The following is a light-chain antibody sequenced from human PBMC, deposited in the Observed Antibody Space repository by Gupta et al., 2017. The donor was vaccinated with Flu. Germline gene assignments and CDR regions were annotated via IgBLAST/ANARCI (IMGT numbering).Light chain of an antibody. CDR1: QSVRSGY. CDR2: GAS. Sequence: GTLSLSPGERATLSCRASQSVRSGYLAWYQQKPGQAPRLLIYGASSRATGVPDRFSGSGSGTEFTLTISRLEPEDFAVYYCQQYGSSPRTFGQGTRVEIK. J-gene: IGKJ1*01. CDR3: QQYGSSPRT. V-gene: IGKV3-20*01.